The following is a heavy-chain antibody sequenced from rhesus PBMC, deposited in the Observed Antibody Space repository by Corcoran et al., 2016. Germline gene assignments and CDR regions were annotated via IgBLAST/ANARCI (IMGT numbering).Heavy chain of an antibody. D-gene: IGHD3-16*01. Sequence: LTCTFSGFSINTARTGVGWIRQPPGKALEWLASSYWRDSKYYNTSLKSRLSTSKDTSKNQLVLRLTNMDPVYTAAYYCARDLGVGTFDHRCQGVLGTVSS. V-gene: IGHV2-95*01. CDR3: ARDLGVGTFDH. CDR1: GFSINTARTG. J-gene: IGHJ4*01. CDR2: SYWRDSK.